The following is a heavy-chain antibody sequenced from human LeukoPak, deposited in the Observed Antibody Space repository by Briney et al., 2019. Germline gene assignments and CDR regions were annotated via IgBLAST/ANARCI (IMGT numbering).Heavy chain of an antibody. CDR1: GGSISSSSYY. Sequence: SETLSLTCTVSGGSISSSSYYWGWIRQPPGKGLEWIGSIYYTGSTYYNPSLKSRVTISVDTSKNQFSLKLSSVTAADTAVYYCARHRSKWLQSSFDYWGQGTLVTVSS. CDR2: IYYTGST. CDR3: ARHRSKWLQSSFDY. D-gene: IGHD5-24*01. J-gene: IGHJ4*02. V-gene: IGHV4-39*01.